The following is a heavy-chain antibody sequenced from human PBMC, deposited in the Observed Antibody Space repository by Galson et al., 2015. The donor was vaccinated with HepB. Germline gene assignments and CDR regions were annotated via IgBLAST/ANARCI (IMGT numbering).Heavy chain of an antibody. CDR2: IIPIFGTA. CDR3: ARGRYCSSTSCYAGSDY. V-gene: IGHV1-69*13. J-gene: IGHJ4*02. Sequence: SVKVSCKASGGTFSSYAISWVRQAPGQGLEWMGGIIPIFGTANYAQKFQGRVTITADESTSTAYMELSSLRSEDTAVYYCARGRYCSSTSCYAGSDYWGQGTLVTVSS. D-gene: IGHD2-2*01. CDR1: GGTFSSYA.